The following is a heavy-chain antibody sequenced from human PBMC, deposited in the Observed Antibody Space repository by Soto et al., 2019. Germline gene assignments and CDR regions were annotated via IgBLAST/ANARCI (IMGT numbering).Heavy chain of an antibody. Sequence: SETLSLTCTVSGGSISSSSYYCGWFRQPPGKGLEWIGSIYYSGSTYYNPSLKSRVTISVDTSKNQFSLKLSSVTAADTAVYYCAKGGSGSYSNAFDIWGQGTMVT. CDR3: AKGGSGSYSNAFDI. J-gene: IGHJ3*02. CDR1: GGSISSSSYY. D-gene: IGHD3-10*01. V-gene: IGHV4-39*01. CDR2: IYYSGST.